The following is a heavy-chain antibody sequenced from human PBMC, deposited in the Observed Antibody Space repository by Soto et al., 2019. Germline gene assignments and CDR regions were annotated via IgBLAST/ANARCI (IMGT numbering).Heavy chain of an antibody. Sequence: QVQLQQWGAGLLKPSETLSLNCAVTGGSLSGYYWSWIRQPPGKGLEWIGEVKDGGHTNYSPSLRGRATIPAGASNNQFSLRLNCVTAADTGVYYCAGGQEGGVATHWGQGSLVTVSS. D-gene: IGHD5-12*01. CDR1: GGSLSGYY. CDR3: AGGQEGGVATH. CDR2: VKDGGHT. V-gene: IGHV4-34*01. J-gene: IGHJ4*02.